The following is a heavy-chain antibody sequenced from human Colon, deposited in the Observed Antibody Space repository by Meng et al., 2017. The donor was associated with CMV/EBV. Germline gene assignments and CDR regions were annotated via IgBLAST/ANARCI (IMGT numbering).Heavy chain of an antibody. D-gene: IGHD2-2*02. CDR2: ISSSGSTI. CDR3: ARDKDCSNTNCYNAFDI. V-gene: IGHV3-11*04. CDR1: GFTFSDYY. Sequence: GGSLRLSCAASGFTFSDYYMSWIRQAPGKGLEWVSYISSSGSTIYYADSVKGRFTISRDNAKNSLYLQMNSLRAEDTAVYYCARDKDCSNTNCYNAFDIWGQGTMVTVSS. J-gene: IGHJ3*02.